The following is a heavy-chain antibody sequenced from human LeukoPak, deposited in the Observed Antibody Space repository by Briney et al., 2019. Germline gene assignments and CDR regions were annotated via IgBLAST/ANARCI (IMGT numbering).Heavy chain of an antibody. J-gene: IGHJ6*03. CDR2: ISSSGSTI. Sequence: PGGSLRLSCAASGFTFSDYYMSWIRQAPGKGLEWVSYISSSGSTIYYADSVKGRFTISRDNAKNSLYLQMNSLRAEDTAVYYCARGARNSSSWLGYYYYYMDVWGKGTTVTISS. CDR3: ARGARNSSSWLGYYYYYMDV. D-gene: IGHD6-13*01. V-gene: IGHV3-11*04. CDR1: GFTFSDYY.